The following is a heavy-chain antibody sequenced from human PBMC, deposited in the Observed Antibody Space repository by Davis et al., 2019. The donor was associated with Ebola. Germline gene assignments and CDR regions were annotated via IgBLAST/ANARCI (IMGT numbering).Heavy chain of an antibody. CDR3: ARSGPGGCSSTSCYRGNWFDP. D-gene: IGHD2-2*02. J-gene: IGHJ5*02. Sequence: ASVTVSCKASGYTFTSYYMHWVRQAPGQGLEWMGIINPSGGSTSYAQKFQGRVTMTRDTSTSTVYMELSSLRSEDTAVYYCARSGPGGCSSTSCYRGNWFDPWGQGTLVTVSS. V-gene: IGHV1-46*01. CDR2: INPSGGST. CDR1: GYTFTSYY.